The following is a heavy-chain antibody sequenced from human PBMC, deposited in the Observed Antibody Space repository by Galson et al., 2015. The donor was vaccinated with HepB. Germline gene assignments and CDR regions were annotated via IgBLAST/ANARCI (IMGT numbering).Heavy chain of an antibody. J-gene: IGHJ4*02. CDR1: GFTFSSYG. D-gene: IGHD4-11*01. Sequence: SLRLSCAASGFTFSSYGMHWVRQAPGKGLEWVAVISYDGSNKYYADSVKGRFTISRDNSKNTLYLQMNSLRAEDTAVYYCARRRTVTGFDYWGQGTLVTVSS. V-gene: IGHV3-30*03. CDR2: ISYDGSNK. CDR3: ARRRTVTGFDY.